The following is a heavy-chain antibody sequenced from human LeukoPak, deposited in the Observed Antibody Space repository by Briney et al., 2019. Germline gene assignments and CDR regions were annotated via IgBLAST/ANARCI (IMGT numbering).Heavy chain of an antibody. CDR3: AKAPGIRGGATFYFDY. J-gene: IGHJ4*02. D-gene: IGHD1-26*01. CDR2: ISGSGGST. CDR1: GFTFSSYA. Sequence: GGSLRLSCAASGFTFSSYAMSWVRQAPGKGLEWVSAISGSGGSTYYADSVKDRFTISRDNSKNTLYLQMNSLRAEDTAVYYCAKAPGIRGGATFYFDYWGQGTLVTVSS. V-gene: IGHV3-23*01.